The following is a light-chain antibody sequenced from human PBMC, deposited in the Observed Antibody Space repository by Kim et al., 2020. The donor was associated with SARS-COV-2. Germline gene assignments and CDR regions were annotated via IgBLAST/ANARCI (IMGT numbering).Light chain of an antibody. V-gene: IGKV1-17*01. J-gene: IGKJ5*01. CDR1: QEIKNH. Sequence: ASGGDRVTITCRASQEIKNHLGWYQQKPGKAPKRLIYAASSLQSGVPSRFSGSGSGTEFTLTISSLQPEDFATYYCLQHSTFPITFGQGTRLEIK. CDR2: AAS. CDR3: LQHSTFPIT.